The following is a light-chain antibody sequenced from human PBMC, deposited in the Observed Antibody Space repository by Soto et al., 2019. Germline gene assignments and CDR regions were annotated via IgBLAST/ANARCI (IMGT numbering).Light chain of an antibody. J-gene: IGKJ2*01. V-gene: IGKV3-20*01. CDR1: QSVSSSY. CDR3: QQYGSSPYT. Sequence: EIVLTQSPGTLSLSPGARATLSCRASQSVSSSYLAWYQQKPGQAPRLLIYGASSRATGIPDRFSGSGSGTDFTLTISRLEPEDCAVYYCQQYGSSPYTVGQGTKLEIK. CDR2: GAS.